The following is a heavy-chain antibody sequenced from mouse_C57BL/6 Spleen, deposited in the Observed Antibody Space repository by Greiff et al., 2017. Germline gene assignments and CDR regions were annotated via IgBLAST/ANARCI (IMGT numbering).Heavy chain of an antibody. J-gene: IGHJ2*01. CDR3: ARSPYYGSSYYFDY. Sequence: VKLQQSGAELVRPGTSVKVSCKASGYAFTNYLIEWVKQRPGQGLEWIGVINPGSGGTNSNEKFKGKATLTEDKSSSTAYMQLSSLTSEDSAVDFCARSPYYGSSYYFDYWGQGTTLTVSS. D-gene: IGHD1-1*01. CDR2: INPGSGGT. V-gene: IGHV1-54*01. CDR1: GYAFTNYL.